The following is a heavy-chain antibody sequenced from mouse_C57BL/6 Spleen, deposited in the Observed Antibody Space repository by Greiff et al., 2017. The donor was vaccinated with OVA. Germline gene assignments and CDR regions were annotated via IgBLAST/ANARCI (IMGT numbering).Heavy chain of an antibody. Sequence: EVQLQQSGPELVKPGASVKIPCKASGYTFTNYNMDWVKQSHGQSLEWIGDINPTNGGTIYNQKFKGKATLTVDKSSSTAYMELRSLTSEDTAVYYCARSKDYGYWYFDVWGTGTSVTVSS. CDR3: ARSKDYGYWYFDV. D-gene: IGHD2-4*01. J-gene: IGHJ1*03. V-gene: IGHV1-18*01. CDR2: INPTNGGT. CDR1: GYTFTNYN.